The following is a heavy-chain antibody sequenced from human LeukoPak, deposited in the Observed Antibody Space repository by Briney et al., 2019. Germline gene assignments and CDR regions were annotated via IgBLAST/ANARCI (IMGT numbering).Heavy chain of an antibody. J-gene: IGHJ4*02. CDR2: IIPIFGTA. CDR3: AVQGGDFWSGYFRFSGNTPAYLDY. V-gene: IGHV1-69*05. CDR1: GGTFSSYA. D-gene: IGHD3-3*01. Sequence: SVKVSRKASGGTFSSYAISWVRQAPGQGLEWMGGIIPIFGTANYAQKFQGRVTITTDESTSTAYMELSSLRSEDTAVYYCAVQGGDFWSGYFRFSGNTPAYLDYWGQGTLVTVSS.